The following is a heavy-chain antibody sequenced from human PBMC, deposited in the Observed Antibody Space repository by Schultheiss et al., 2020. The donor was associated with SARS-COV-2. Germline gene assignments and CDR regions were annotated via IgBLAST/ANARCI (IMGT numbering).Heavy chain of an antibody. Sequence: ASVKVSCKAYGGAFSDHVISWVRQAPGQGLEVIGWVSANNGDTNYAQKFRGRVTLTRDTLTTSVYMEMRNLRSDDTAVYYCVREGLTWDAYDIWGQGTLVTVSS. CDR2: VSANNGDT. CDR3: VREGLTWDAYDI. J-gene: IGHJ3*02. V-gene: IGHV1-18*01. CDR1: GGAFSDHV. D-gene: IGHD6-19*01.